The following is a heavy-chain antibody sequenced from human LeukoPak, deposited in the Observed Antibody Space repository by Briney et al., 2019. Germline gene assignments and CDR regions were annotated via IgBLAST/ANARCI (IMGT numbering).Heavy chain of an antibody. CDR2: IYTSGST. CDR1: GGSISSGSYY. V-gene: IGHV4-61*02. Sequence: SETLSLTCTVSGGSISSGSYYWSWIRQPAGKGLEWIGRIYTSGSTNYNPSLKSRVTISVNTSKNQFSLKLSSVTAADTAVYYCASIAAPKGHYYYYYMDVWGKGTTVTVSS. D-gene: IGHD6-6*01. CDR3: ASIAAPKGHYYYYYMDV. J-gene: IGHJ6*03.